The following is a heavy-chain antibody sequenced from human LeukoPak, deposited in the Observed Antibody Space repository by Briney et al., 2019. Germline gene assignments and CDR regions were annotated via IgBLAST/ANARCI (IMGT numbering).Heavy chain of an antibody. CDR2: IYSSGST. CDR1: GGSISSYY. V-gene: IGHV4-4*07. CDR3: ARGAYGSGSTNWFDP. Sequence: SETLALTCTVSGGSISSYYWGWIRQPAGKVLEWIGRIYSSGSTDYNSSLKSRVTMSVDTSKNQFSLKLSSVTAADTAVYYCARGAYGSGSTNWFDPWGQGTLVTVSS. D-gene: IGHD3-10*01. J-gene: IGHJ5*02.